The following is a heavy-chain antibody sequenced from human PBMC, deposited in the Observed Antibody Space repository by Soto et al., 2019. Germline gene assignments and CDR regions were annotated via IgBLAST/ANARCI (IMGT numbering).Heavy chain of an antibody. CDR2: IWYDGTKK. V-gene: IGHV3-33*03. CDR3: AKDGYKYLYFDL. CDR1: GFSFRNYG. J-gene: IGHJ2*01. Sequence: QVQLVESGGGVVQPGRSLRLSCAASGFSFRNYGLHWVRQAPGKGLEWVAVIWYDGTKKYYADSVKGRFTISRDSSKKTLYRQMDSLRAEDTDIYYCAKDGYKYLYFDLWGRGTLVTV. D-gene: IGHD1-1*01.